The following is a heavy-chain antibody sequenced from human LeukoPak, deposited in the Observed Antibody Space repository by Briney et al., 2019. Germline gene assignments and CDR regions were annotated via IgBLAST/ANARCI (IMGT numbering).Heavy chain of an antibody. CDR3: ATVSEY. V-gene: IGHV3-74*01. CDR2: INNAGTAT. Sequence: GGSLRLSCAASGFTFKYFCMHWVRQVPGKGLAWVSGINNAGTATYYAGSVKGRFTISRDNAKNTVYLQMNGLRAEDTTVYYCATVSEYWGQGTLVTVSS. J-gene: IGHJ4*02. CDR1: GFTFKYFC.